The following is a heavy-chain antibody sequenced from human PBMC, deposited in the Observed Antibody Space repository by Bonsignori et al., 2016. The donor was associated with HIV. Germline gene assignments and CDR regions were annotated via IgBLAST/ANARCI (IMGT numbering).Heavy chain of an antibody. V-gene: IGHV4-34*01. CDR1: GGSFSGYF. J-gene: IGHJ4*02. CDR2: INHSGVT. Sequence: QVHLQQWGTGLLKPSETLSLTCAVSGGSFSGYFWSWIRQPPGKGLEWIAEINHSGVTNYNPSLKSRVTISEDTPKNQFSLKLTSVTAADTAVYYCARGWGNSGNENSDYWGQGTLVTVSS. CDR3: ARGWGNSGNENSDY. D-gene: IGHD1-26*01.